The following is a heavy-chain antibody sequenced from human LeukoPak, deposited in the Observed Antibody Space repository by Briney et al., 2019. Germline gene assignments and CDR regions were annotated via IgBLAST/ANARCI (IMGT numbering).Heavy chain of an antibody. CDR2: INPSGGST. CDR1: GYTFTSYY. CDR3: ARVGNYGDFFDY. D-gene: IGHD4-17*01. J-gene: IGHJ4*02. Sequence: GASVKVSCKASGYTFTSYYMHWVRQAPGQGPERMGIINPSGGSTSYAQKFQGRVTMTRDTSTSTVYMELSSLRSEDTAVYYCARVGNYGDFFDYWGQGTLVTVSS. V-gene: IGHV1-46*01.